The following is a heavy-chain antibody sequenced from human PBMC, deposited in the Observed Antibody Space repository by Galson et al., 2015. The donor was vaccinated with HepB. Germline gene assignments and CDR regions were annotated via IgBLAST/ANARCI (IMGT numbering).Heavy chain of an antibody. CDR3: ATEFISEQLVRSLGMDV. V-gene: IGHV1-18*01. CDR2: ISAYNGNT. D-gene: IGHD6-13*01. CDR1: GYTFTSYG. Sequence: SVKVSCKASGYTFTSYGISWVRQAPGQGLERMGWISAYNGNTNYAQKLQGRVTMTTDTSTSTAYMELGSLRSDDTAVYYCATEFISEQLVRSLGMDVWGQGTMVTVSS. J-gene: IGHJ6*02.